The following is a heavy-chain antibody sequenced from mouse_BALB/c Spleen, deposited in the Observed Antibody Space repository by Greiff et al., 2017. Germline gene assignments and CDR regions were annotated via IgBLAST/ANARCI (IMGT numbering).Heavy chain of an antibody. Sequence: EVKLQESGPGLVKPSQSLSLTCTVTGYSITSDYAWNWIRQFPGNKLEWMGYISYSGSTSYNPSLKSRISITRDTSKNQFFLQLNSVTTEDTATYYCARSYYASSEGFAYWGQGTLVTVSA. D-gene: IGHD1-1*01. J-gene: IGHJ3*01. CDR1: GYSITSDYA. CDR3: ARSYYASSEGFAY. V-gene: IGHV3-2*02. CDR2: ISYSGST.